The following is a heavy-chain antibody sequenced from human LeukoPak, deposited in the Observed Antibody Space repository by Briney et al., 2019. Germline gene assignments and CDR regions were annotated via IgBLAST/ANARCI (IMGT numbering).Heavy chain of an antibody. CDR2: IYHSGST. Sequence: SETLSLNCPVSGFSISSGYFGVWVRQPPRKGAEWIGSIYHSGSTSYNPSLKSRVTISVDTSKNQLSLKLSSVTAADTAVYYCARGGAATGNFDYWGQGTLVTVSS. V-gene: IGHV4-38-2*02. D-gene: IGHD2-15*01. J-gene: IGHJ4*02. CDR1: GFSISSGYF. CDR3: ARGGAATGNFDY.